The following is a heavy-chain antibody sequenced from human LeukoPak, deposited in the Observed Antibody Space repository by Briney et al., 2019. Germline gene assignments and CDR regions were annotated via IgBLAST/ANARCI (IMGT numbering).Heavy chain of an antibody. Sequence: SETLSLTCAVYGGSLSGYYWSWIRQPPGKGLEWIGEINHSGFTNYNPSLKSRVTMSVDTSKNQLSLKLSSVTAADTAVYFCARMHSSSWYGLKYYFDYWGQGTLVTVSS. CDR1: GGSLSGYY. D-gene: IGHD6-13*01. CDR3: ARMHSSSWYGLKYYFDY. J-gene: IGHJ4*02. CDR2: INHSGFT. V-gene: IGHV4-34*01.